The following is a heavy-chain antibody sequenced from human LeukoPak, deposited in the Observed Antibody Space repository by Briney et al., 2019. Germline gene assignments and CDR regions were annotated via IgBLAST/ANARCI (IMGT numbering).Heavy chain of an antibody. V-gene: IGHV3-30*18. Sequence: PGRSLRLSCAASGFTFSSYGMHWVRQAPGKGLEWVAVISYDGSNKYYADSVKGRFTISRDNSKNTLYLQMNSLRAEDTAAYYCAKSSYDILTGPHFQHWGQGTLVTVSS. CDR1: GFTFSSYG. J-gene: IGHJ1*01. D-gene: IGHD3-9*01. CDR3: AKSSYDILTGPHFQH. CDR2: ISYDGSNK.